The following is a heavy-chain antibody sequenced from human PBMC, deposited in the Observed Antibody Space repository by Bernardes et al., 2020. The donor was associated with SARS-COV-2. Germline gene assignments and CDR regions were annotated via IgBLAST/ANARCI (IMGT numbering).Heavy chain of an antibody. CDR1: GFTFSSYW. CDR3: ARLGGSGSYDYFDY. Sequence: GSLRLSCAASGFTFSSYWMHWVRQAPGKGLVWVSRITSDGSRTSYADSVKGRFTISRDNAKNTLYLQMDSLRAEDTAYYYCARLGGSGSYDYFDYWGQGTLVTVSS. V-gene: IGHV3-74*01. D-gene: IGHD3-10*01. J-gene: IGHJ4*02. CDR2: ITSDGSRT.